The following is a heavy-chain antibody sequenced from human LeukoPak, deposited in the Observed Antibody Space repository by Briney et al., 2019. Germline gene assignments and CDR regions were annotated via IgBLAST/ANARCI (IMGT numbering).Heavy chain of an antibody. CDR1: GYTFTSYF. CDR3: ARVPTNYSYYYYMDV. V-gene: IGHV1-46*01. CDR2: INPTCGST. D-gene: IGHD2-2*01. J-gene: IGHJ6*03. Sequence: ASVKVSFKASGYTFTSYFMHWVRQAPGQGLEWMGMINPTCGSTNYAQKFQGRVTMTRDMSTSTVYMELSSLRSEDTAVYYCARVPTNYSYYYYMDVWGKGTTVTVSS.